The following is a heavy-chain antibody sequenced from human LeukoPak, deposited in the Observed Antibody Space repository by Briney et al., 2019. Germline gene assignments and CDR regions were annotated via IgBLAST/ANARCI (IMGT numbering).Heavy chain of an antibody. J-gene: IGHJ6*02. CDR1: GFTFGSYW. D-gene: IGHD3-16*01. V-gene: IGHV3-7*03. CDR3: ARGGGLAV. Sequence: PGGSLRLSCAASGFTFGSYWMTWVRQAPGKGLEWVANIKEDGSQKYYVDSVKGRFSISRDNAKNSLYLQMSNLRAEDTAVYFCARGGGLAVWGQGATVTVSS. CDR2: IKEDGSQK.